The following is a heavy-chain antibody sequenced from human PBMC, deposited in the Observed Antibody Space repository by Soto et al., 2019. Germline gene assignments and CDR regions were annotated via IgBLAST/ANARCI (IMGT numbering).Heavy chain of an antibody. Sequence: QVQLVESGGGVVQPGRSLRLSRAASGFTFSAYGMHWVRQAPGKGLEWVAVILYDGSNKYYADSVKGRFTISRDNSKNTLYLQMNSLRAEDTAVYYCAKARKPMDYYDSSAFFDYWGQGTLVTVSS. CDR3: AKARKPMDYYDSSAFFDY. J-gene: IGHJ4*02. CDR2: ILYDGSNK. V-gene: IGHV3-30*18. CDR1: GFTFSAYG. D-gene: IGHD3-22*01.